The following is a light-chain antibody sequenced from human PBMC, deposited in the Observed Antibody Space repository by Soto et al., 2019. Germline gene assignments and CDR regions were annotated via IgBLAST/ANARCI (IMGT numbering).Light chain of an antibody. V-gene: IGKV3-11*01. CDR2: DAS. CDR1: QSVSSY. J-gene: IGKJ1*01. Sequence: EIVLTQSPATLSLSPGERATLSCRASQSVSSYLAWYQQKPGQAPRLLIYDASNSATGIPARFSGSGSGTDFTLTISSLEPEDFAVYYCQQRSNWPPTFGQGTQVAIK. CDR3: QQRSNWPPT.